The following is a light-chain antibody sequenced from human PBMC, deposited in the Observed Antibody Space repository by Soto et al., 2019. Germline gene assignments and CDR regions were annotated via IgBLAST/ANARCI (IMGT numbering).Light chain of an antibody. J-gene: IGKJ1*01. CDR1: QSLLHSNGYNY. CDR2: LGS. V-gene: IGKV2-28*01. Sequence: DIVMTQTPPSLPVNPGEPASISCRSSQSLLHSNGYNYLDWYLQKPGQSPQLLIYLGSNRASGVPDRFSGSGSGTDFTLKISRVEAEDVGVYYCMQALQTPTFGQGTKVEIK. CDR3: MQALQTPT.